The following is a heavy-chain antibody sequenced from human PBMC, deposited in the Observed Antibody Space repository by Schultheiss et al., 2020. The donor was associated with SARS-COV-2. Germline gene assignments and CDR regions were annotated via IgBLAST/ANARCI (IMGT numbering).Heavy chain of an antibody. J-gene: IGHJ5*02. V-gene: IGHV4-59*01. CDR2: IYYSGST. CDR1: GGSISSYY. Sequence: SETLSLTCTVSGGSISSYYWSWIRQPPGKGLEWIGYIYYSGSTNYNPSLKSRVTISVDTSKNLFSLKLSSVTAADTAVYYWARVRAGYSLNWFDPWGQGTLVTVSS. D-gene: IGHD6-13*01. CDR3: ARVRAGYSLNWFDP.